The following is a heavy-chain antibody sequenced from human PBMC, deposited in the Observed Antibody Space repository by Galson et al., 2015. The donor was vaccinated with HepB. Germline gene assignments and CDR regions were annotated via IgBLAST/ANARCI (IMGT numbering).Heavy chain of an antibody. J-gene: IGHJ4*02. V-gene: IGHV4-61*01. CDR2: VYHSGSS. D-gene: IGHD4-17*01. Sequence: ETLSLTCTVSGGSISSSSYYWSWIRQPPGKGLEWIGYVYHSGSSSYNPSLKSRVTISLDTSKNQFSLKLTSVNAADTAVYYCAREGDGDYGGHYFDYWGQGTLVTVSS. CDR1: GGSISSSSYY. CDR3: AREGDGDYGGHYFDY.